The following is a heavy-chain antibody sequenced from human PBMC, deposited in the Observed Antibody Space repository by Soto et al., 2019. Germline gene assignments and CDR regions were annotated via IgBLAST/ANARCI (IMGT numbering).Heavy chain of an antibody. Sequence: GGSLRLSCAASGFTFSTYAMSWVRQAPGKGLEWVSGISGSGGSTHYADSVKGRFTISRDNSKYTLYLQMNSLRAEDTAVYYCTREVSGYYFDNWGQGTLVTVSS. CDR1: GFTFSTYA. J-gene: IGHJ4*02. CDR3: TREVSGYYFDN. CDR2: ISGSGGST. V-gene: IGHV3-23*01.